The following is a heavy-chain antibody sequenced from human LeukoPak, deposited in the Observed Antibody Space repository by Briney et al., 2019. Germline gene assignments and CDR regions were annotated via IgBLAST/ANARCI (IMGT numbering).Heavy chain of an antibody. D-gene: IGHD2-2*01. J-gene: IGHJ5*02. CDR1: GGSISSYY. CDR2: IYYSGST. Sequence: PSETLSLTCTVSGGSISSYYWSWIRQPPGKGLEWIGYIYYSGSTNYNPSLKSRVTISVDTSKNQFSLKLSSVTAADTAVYYCARENSWGVVPAATFGPWGQGTLVTVSS. V-gene: IGHV4-59*01. CDR3: ARENSWGVVPAATFGP.